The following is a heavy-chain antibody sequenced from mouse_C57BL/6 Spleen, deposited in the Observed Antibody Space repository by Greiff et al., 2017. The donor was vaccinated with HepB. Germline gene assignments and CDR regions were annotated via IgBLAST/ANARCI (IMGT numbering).Heavy chain of an antibody. Sequence: EVQLQESGPGMVKPSQSLSLTCTVTGYSITSGYDWHWIRHFPGNKLEWMGYISYSGSTNYNPSLKSRISITHDTSKNHFFLKLNSVTTEDTATYYGARGGEYGSSDWYFDVWGTGTTVTVSS. D-gene: IGHD1-1*01. CDR2: ISYSGST. V-gene: IGHV3-1*01. J-gene: IGHJ1*03. CDR1: GYSITSGYD. CDR3: ARGGEYGSSDWYFDV.